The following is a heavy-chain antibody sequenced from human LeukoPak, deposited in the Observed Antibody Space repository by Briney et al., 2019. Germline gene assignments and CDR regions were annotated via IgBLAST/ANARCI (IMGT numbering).Heavy chain of an antibody. J-gene: IGHJ4*02. CDR2: INIYTGKT. CDR1: GYTFTTYS. V-gene: IGHV1-18*01. CDR3: AREQNLTFDY. Sequence: ASVKVSCKASGYTFTTYSISWVRQAPGQGLEWMGWINIYTGKTNYAQKLQGRVTVTTDTSTNTAYMELRSLRSDDTAVYYCAREQNLTFDYWGQGTLVSVSS. D-gene: IGHD1-14*01.